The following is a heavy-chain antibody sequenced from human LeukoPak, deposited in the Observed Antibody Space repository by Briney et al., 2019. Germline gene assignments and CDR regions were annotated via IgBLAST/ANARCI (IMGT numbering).Heavy chain of an antibody. D-gene: IGHD5-12*01. CDR3: ARTSSWLRRDDY. Sequence: ASVKVSCKASGYTLRSYGITWVRQAPGQGLEWMGWISAYNGNTKYPQKLQGRVTMTTDTSTSTAYVELRSLRSDDTAVYYCARTSSWLRRDDYWGQGTLVTVSS. J-gene: IGHJ4*02. CDR2: ISAYNGNT. CDR1: GYTLRSYG. V-gene: IGHV1-18*01.